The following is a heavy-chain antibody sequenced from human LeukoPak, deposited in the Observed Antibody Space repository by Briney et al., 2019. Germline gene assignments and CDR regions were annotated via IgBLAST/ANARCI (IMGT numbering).Heavy chain of an antibody. D-gene: IGHD6-19*01. CDR2: ISYDGSNK. V-gene: IGHV3-30*18. J-gene: IGHJ3*02. Sequence: PGGSLRLSCAASGFTFSSYGMHWVRQAPGKGLEWVADISYDGSNKYYADSVKGRFTISRDNSKNTLYLQMNSLRAEDTAVYYCAKPLSGWYTFSAFDIWGQGTMVTVSS. CDR1: GFTFSSYG. CDR3: AKPLSGWYTFSAFDI.